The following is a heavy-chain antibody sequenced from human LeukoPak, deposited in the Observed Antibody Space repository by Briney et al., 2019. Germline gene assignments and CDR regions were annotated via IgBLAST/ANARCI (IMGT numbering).Heavy chain of an antibody. J-gene: IGHJ4*02. CDR3: AISRRRSCSSTSCPIDY. D-gene: IGHD2-2*01. CDR2: ISGSGGST. Sequence: SGGSLRLSCAASGFTFSSYAVSWVRQAPGKGLEWVSAISGSGGSTYYADSVKGRFTISRDNSKNTLYLQMNSLRAEDTAVYYCAISRRRSCSSTSCPIDYWGQGTLVTVSS. V-gene: IGHV3-23*01. CDR1: GFTFSSYA.